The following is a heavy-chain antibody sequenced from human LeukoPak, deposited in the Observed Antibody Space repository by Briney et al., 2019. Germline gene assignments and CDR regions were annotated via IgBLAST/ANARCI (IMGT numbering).Heavy chain of an antibody. J-gene: IGHJ4*02. CDR2: FDPEDGET. CDR3: ATTPFGGWELRHYDY. D-gene: IGHD1-26*01. Sequence: GASVKVSCKVSGYTLTELSMHWVRQAPGKGLEWMGGFDPEDGETIYAQKFQGRVTMTEDTSTDTAYMELSSLRSEDTAVYHCATTPFGGWELRHYDYWGQGTLVTVSS. V-gene: IGHV1-24*01. CDR1: GYTLTELS.